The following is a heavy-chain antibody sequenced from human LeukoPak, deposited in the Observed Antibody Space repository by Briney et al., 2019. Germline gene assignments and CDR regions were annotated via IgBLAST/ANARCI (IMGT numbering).Heavy chain of an antibody. Sequence: ASVKVSCKASGYTFTSYYMHWVRQAPGQGLEWMGIINPSGGSTSYAQKFRGRVTMTRGTSTSTVYMELSSLRSEDTAVYYCARGDHYCTNGVCYSALGYYFDYWGQGTLVTVSS. CDR2: INPSGGST. V-gene: IGHV1-46*01. CDR3: ARGDHYCTNGVCYSALGYYFDY. J-gene: IGHJ4*02. D-gene: IGHD2-8*01. CDR1: GYTFTSYY.